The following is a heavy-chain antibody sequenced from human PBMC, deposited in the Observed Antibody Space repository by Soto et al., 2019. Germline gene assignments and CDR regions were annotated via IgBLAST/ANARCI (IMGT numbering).Heavy chain of an antibody. D-gene: IGHD3-9*01. CDR2: IYYSGST. V-gene: IGHV4-59*12. J-gene: IGHJ6*02. Sequence: SETLSLTCTVSGGSISSYYWSWIRQPPGKGLEWIGYIYYSGSTTYNPSLKSRVTISVDTSKNQFSLKLSSVTAADTAVYYCAREVRCYDILTGYYAPGGMDVWGQGTTVTVSS. CDR1: GGSISSYY. CDR3: AREVRCYDILTGYYAPGGMDV.